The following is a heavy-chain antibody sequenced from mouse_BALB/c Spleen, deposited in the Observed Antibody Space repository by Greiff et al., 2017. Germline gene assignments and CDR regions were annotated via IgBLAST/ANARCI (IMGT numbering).Heavy chain of an antibody. Sequence: EVNVVESGGGLVPPGGSRKLSCAASGFTFSSFGMHWVRQAPEKGLEWVAYISSGSITIYYADTVKGRFTISRDNPKNTLFLQMTSLRSEDTAMYYCARWDDYYVGWGQGTTLTVS. CDR1: GFTFSSFG. V-gene: IGHV5-17*02. D-gene: IGHD1-1*01. CDR2: ISSGSITI. CDR3: ARWDDYYVG. J-gene: IGHJ2*01.